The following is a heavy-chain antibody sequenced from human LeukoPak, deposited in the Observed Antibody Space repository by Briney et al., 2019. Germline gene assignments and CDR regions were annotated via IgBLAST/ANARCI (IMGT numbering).Heavy chain of an antibody. CDR2: IRKNGGDT. D-gene: IGHD3-10*01. Sequence: GGSLRLSCTASGFIFSDYSMTWVRQAPGKGLEWVSTIRKNGGDTYYADSVKGRFTISRDNSKNTLYLQMNSLRAEDTAVYYCAKDMVRGASMYNWFDPWGQGTLVTVSS. CDR3: AKDMVRGASMYNWFDP. V-gene: IGHV3-23*01. J-gene: IGHJ5*02. CDR1: GFIFSDYS.